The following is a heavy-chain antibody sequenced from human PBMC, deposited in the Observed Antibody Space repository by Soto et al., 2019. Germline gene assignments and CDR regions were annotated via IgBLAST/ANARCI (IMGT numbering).Heavy chain of an antibody. CDR2: ISSSSSYI. CDR1: GFTFSSYS. D-gene: IGHD1-1*01. Sequence: GGSLRLSCAASGFTFSSYSMNWVRQAPGKGLEWVSSISSSSSYIYYADSVKGRFTISRDNAKNSLYLQMNSLRAEDTAVYYCARGKDGRRAGTYYFDMDVWGKGTTVTVSS. J-gene: IGHJ6*03. V-gene: IGHV3-21*01. CDR3: ARGKDGRRAGTYYFDMDV.